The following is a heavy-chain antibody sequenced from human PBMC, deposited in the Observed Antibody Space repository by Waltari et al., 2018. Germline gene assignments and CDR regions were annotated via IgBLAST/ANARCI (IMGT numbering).Heavy chain of an antibody. CDR2: IYWNDDK. Sequence: QITLKESGPTLVKPTQTLTLTCTFSGFSLSTTGVGVGWIRQPPGKALECLALIYWNDDKRYSPSVKNRLNNTKDNAKRQVGLKKNNLDPVDTATFYCAHIRPPANTWFLDYYAAWGQGTVVTVSS. CDR1: GFSLSTTGVG. CDR3: AHIRPPANTWFLDYYAA. J-gene: IGHJ4*02. D-gene: IGHD3-10*01. V-gene: IGHV2-5*01.